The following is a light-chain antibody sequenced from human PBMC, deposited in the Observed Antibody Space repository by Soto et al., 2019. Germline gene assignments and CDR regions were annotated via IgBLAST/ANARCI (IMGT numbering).Light chain of an antibody. CDR1: QSISSW. Sequence: DILMTQSPSTLSASVGDRVTITCRASQSISSWLAWYQQKPGKAPKLLIYEASSLESGVPSRFSCSRSGTEFTLTISSLQPDDFATYYCQQYNSYSPRTFGQGTKVEIK. CDR3: QQYNSYSPRT. V-gene: IGKV1-5*03. CDR2: EAS. J-gene: IGKJ1*01.